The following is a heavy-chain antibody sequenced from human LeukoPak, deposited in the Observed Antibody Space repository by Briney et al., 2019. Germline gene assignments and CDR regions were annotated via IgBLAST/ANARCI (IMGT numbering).Heavy chain of an antibody. Sequence: SETLSLTCTVSGGSISSSSYYWGWIRQPPGQGLEWIGSIYYSGSTYYNPSLKSRVTISVDTSKNQFSLKLSSVTAADTAVYYCASFILTGYDYWGQGTLVTVSS. CDR2: IYYSGST. CDR1: GGSISSSSYY. J-gene: IGHJ4*02. V-gene: IGHV4-39*01. D-gene: IGHD3-9*01. CDR3: ASFILTGYDY.